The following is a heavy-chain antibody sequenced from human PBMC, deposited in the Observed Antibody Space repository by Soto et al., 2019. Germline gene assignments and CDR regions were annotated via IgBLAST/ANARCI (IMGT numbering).Heavy chain of an antibody. CDR2: IYSGGST. Sequence: GGSLRLSCAASGFTVSSNYMSWVRQAPGKGLEWVSVIYSGGSTYYADSVKGRFTISRDNSKNTLYLQMNSLRAEDTAVYYCARERPPGGDFWSGYGSTYYYYMDVWGKGTTVTVSS. D-gene: IGHD3-3*01. V-gene: IGHV3-66*01. CDR1: GFTVSSNY. J-gene: IGHJ6*03. CDR3: ARERPPGGDFWSGYGSTYYYYMDV.